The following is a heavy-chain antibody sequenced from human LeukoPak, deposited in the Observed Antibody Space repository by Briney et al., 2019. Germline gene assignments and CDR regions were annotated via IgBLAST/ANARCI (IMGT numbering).Heavy chain of an antibody. CDR3: ARALGIYYDSSGYYYYYYYGMDV. D-gene: IGHD3-22*01. J-gene: IGHJ6*02. Sequence: SETLSLTCAVYGGSFSGYYWSWIRQPPGKGLEWIGEINHSGSTNYNPSLKSRVTISVDTSKNQFSLKLSSVTAADTAVYYCARALGIYYDSSGYYYYYYYGMDVWGQGTTVTVSS. CDR2: INHSGST. CDR1: GGSFSGYY. V-gene: IGHV4-34*01.